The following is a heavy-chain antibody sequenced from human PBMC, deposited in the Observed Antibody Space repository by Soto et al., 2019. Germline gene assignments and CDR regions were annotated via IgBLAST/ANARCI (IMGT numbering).Heavy chain of an antibody. Sequence: GGSLRLSCSASGFTFGDHWLHWVRQAPGKGLLWVSQINGYGSTTNYADSVKGRFTISKDNAKNTLYLEMTSLRAEDTAVYYCARVKAGSGCAGDPLDRWGQGALVTVSS. CDR3: ARVKAGSGCAGDPLDR. CDR2: INGYGSTT. J-gene: IGHJ5*02. D-gene: IGHD3-22*01. V-gene: IGHV3-74*01. CDR1: GFTFGDHW.